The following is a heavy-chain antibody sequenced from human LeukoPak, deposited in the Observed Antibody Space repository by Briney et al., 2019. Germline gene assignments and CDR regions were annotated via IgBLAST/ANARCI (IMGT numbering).Heavy chain of an antibody. Sequence: SETLSLTCTVSGGSISSGGYYWSWIRQHPGKGLEWIGYIYYSGSTYYNPSLKSRVTISVDTSKNQFSLKLSSVTAADTAVYYCARERGLYYYDSSGSGDFDYWGQGTLVTVSS. CDR2: IYYSGST. V-gene: IGHV4-31*03. D-gene: IGHD3-22*01. CDR3: ARERGLYYYDSSGSGDFDY. J-gene: IGHJ4*02. CDR1: GGSISSGGYY.